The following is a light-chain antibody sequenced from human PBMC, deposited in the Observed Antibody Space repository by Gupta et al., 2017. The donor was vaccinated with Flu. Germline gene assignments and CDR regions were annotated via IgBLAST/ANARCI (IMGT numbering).Light chain of an antibody. Sequence: SSSIGSNVVSWYQHLPGRAPKLLIYNDNQRPSGVPDRFSGSKSGTSASLAISGLQSEDEADYYCAAWDDSLNGLWVFGGGTQLTVL. CDR3: AAWDDSLNGLWV. J-gene: IGLJ3*02. V-gene: IGLV1-44*01. CDR1: SSSIGSNV. CDR2: NDN.